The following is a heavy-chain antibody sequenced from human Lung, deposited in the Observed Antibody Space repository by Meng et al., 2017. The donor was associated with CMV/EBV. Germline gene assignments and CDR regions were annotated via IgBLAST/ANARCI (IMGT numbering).Heavy chain of an antibody. Sequence: GGSXRLXXAAAGFTFSSYAMHWVRQAPGKGLEWVAVISFDGNNKYNADSVKGRFTISRDNSKHTLYLQMNRLRAEDTAIYYCAKDGLFINDFWTGYSYLDFWXQGTXVTVSS. CDR3: AKDGLFINDFWTGYSYLDF. CDR2: ISFDGNNK. CDR1: GFTFSSYA. V-gene: IGHV3-30-3*01. D-gene: IGHD3/OR15-3a*01. J-gene: IGHJ4*02.